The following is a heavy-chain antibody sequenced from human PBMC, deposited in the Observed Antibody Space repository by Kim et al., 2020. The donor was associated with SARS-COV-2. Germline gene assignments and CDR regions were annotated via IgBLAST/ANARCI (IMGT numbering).Heavy chain of an antibody. V-gene: IGHV1-3*01. D-gene: IGHD3-9*01. CDR3: ARADILTGCFDY. Sequence: IYAQRFQGRATQTRNTSESTAYMELSSLRSEDTAVYYCARADILTGCFDYWGQGALVTVSS. J-gene: IGHJ4*02.